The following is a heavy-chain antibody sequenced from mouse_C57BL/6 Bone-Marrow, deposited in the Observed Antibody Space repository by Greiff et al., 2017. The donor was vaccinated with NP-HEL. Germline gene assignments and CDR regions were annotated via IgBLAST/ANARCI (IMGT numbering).Heavy chain of an antibody. CDR1: GFTFSDYG. CDR2: ISSGSSTI. CDR3: ARPLYYGSSYGFAY. D-gene: IGHD1-1*01. J-gene: IGHJ3*01. Sequence: EVKLVESGGGLVKPGGSLKLSCAASGFTFSDYGMHWVRQAPAQGLAWVAYISSGSSTIYYADTVKGRFTISRDNAKNTLFLQMTSLRSEDTAMYYCARPLYYGSSYGFAYWGQGTLVTVSA. V-gene: IGHV5-17*01.